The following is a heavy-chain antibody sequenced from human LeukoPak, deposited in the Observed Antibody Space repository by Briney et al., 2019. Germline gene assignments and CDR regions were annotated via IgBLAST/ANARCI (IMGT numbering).Heavy chain of an antibody. CDR2: ISGSGGST. V-gene: IGHV3-23*01. CDR3: AKQPSGSRNNWFDP. CDR1: GSIFSSYA. J-gene: IGHJ5*02. D-gene: IGHD2-15*01. Sequence: GGSLRLSCAASGSIFSSYAMSWVRHAPGKGLEWVSAISGSGGSTYYADSVKGRLTISRDNSKNTLYLKMNSLRAEDTAVYYCAKQPSGSRNNWFDPWGQGTQVTVSS.